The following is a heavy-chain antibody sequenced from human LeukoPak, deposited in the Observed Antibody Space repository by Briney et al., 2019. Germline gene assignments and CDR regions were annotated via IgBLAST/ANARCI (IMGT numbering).Heavy chain of an antibody. CDR1: RFIYSPFC. Sequence: PGRSLRLFCGASRFIYSPFCMSWVRHAPGEGREWVSAISGSGGSTYYADSVKGRFTISRDNSKNTLYLQMNSLRADDTAVYYCAKEWGVDYGLRYWGQGTLVTVSS. CDR3: AKEWGVDYGLRY. J-gene: IGHJ4*02. V-gene: IGHV3-23*01. D-gene: IGHD4-17*01. CDR2: ISGSGGST.